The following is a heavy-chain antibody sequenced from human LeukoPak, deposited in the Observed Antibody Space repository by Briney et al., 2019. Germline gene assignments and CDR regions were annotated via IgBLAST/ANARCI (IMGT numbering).Heavy chain of an antibody. CDR1: GLTFNNYE. Sequence: GGSLRLSCAASGLTFNNYELHWVRQTSGKGLEWISYIGPGGSSKLYADSVRGRFTISRDNARNSWSLQMNSLRAEDTAIYYCATEMEPGSISDGFDYWGQGSLVTVSS. J-gene: IGHJ4*02. CDR2: IGPGGSSK. V-gene: IGHV3-48*03. CDR3: ATEMEPGSISDGFDY. D-gene: IGHD1-1*01.